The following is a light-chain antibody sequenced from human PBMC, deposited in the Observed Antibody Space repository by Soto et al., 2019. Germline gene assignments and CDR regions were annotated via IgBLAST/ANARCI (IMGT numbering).Light chain of an antibody. Sequence: QSVLTQPASVSGSPGQSITISCTGTSSDIGVYNYVSWYQQHPGKAPKLMIYDVSNRPSGVSNRFSGSKSGNTASLTISGLQAEDEADYYCQSYDSSLRAVVFGGGTQLTVL. V-gene: IGLV2-14*01. J-gene: IGLJ2*01. CDR3: QSYDSSLRAVV. CDR2: DVS. CDR1: SSDIGVYNY.